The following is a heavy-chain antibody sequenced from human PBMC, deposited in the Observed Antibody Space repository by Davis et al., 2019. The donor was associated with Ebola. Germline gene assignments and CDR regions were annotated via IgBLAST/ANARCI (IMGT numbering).Heavy chain of an antibody. Sequence: AESLTLSCAASGFTINNNYMSWVRQAPGKGLAWVSIIHSGGSTHYADSVKGRFTVSRDDSKNTLYLQMNSLRAEDTAVYYCARGGSALSHDYWGQGSLVTVSS. V-gene: IGHV3-53*01. CDR2: IHSGGST. D-gene: IGHD6-25*01. J-gene: IGHJ4*02. CDR1: GFTINNNY. CDR3: ARGGSALSHDY.